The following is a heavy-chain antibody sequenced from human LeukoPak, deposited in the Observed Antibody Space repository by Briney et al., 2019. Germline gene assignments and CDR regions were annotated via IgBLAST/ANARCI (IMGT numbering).Heavy chain of an antibody. Sequence: ASVKVSCKASGYTFSDYYIHWVRQAPGQGLEWMAWINPTNGDTNYAQKFQGRVTMTRDTPISTAYMELTRLISDNTAVYYCARVGSSGWYVHPTLDYWGQGTLVTVSS. V-gene: IGHV1-2*02. J-gene: IGHJ4*02. CDR1: GYTFSDYY. CDR2: INPTNGDT. D-gene: IGHD6-19*01. CDR3: ARVGSSGWYVHPTLDY.